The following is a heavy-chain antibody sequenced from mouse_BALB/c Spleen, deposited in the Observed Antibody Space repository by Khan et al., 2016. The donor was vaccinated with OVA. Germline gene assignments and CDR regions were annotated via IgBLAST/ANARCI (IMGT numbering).Heavy chain of an antibody. Sequence: VQPGGSLNRPCAASRFTFSSYGMSSVSLTPDNRLELVATFHSNGGSTDYPVSVKRRVTITGDNAKNAQYLQMRSMKTEDTARDYCARSAIWGQGTTLTVSS. CDR1: RFTFSSYG. CDR3: ARSAI. D-gene: IGHD2-12*01. J-gene: IGHJ2*01. V-gene: IGHV5-6-3*01. CDR2: FHSNGGST.